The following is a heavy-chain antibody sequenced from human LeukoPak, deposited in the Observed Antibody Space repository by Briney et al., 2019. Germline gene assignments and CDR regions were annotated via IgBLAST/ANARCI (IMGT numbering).Heavy chain of an antibody. CDR3: ASGYCSSTSCYGNDY. CDR2: IIPILGIA. CDR1: GGTFSSYA. V-gene: IGHV1-69*04. D-gene: IGHD2-2*03. Sequence: SVKVSCKASGGTFSSYAISWVRQAPGQGLEWMGRIIPILGIANYAQKFQGRVTITADKSTSTAYMELSSLRSEDTAVYYCASGYCSSTSCYGNDYWGQGTLVTVSS. J-gene: IGHJ4*02.